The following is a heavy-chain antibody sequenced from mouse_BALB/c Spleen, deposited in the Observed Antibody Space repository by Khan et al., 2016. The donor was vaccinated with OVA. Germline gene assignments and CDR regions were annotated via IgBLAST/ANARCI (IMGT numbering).Heavy chain of an antibody. Sequence: QVRLQQSGPGLVAPSQSLSITCTVSGFSLTSYGVNWVRQPPGKGLEWLGVIWGDGNTNYHSALISRLSISKDNSRSQVFLKLNSLQTDDTATYYCAKFDGKYYAMEDWGQGTSGTGSS. J-gene: IGHJ4*01. D-gene: IGHD2-1*01. CDR1: GFSLTSYG. CDR2: IWGDGNT. V-gene: IGHV2-3*01. CDR3: AKFDGKYYAMED.